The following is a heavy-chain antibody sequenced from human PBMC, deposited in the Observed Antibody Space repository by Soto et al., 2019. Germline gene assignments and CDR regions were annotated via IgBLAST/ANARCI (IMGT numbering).Heavy chain of an antibody. J-gene: IGHJ5*02. CDR2: IYATGDT. V-gene: IGHV4-4*07. CDR3: VREGTKNLRDRFEP. CDR1: GASLSRYY. Sequence: TSETLSLTCNVSGASLSRYYWSWIRQPPGKGLEWIGRIYATGDTDYNPSLNSRISMSVDMSTKQFSLTLRSVTAADTAIYYCVREGTKNLRDRFEPWGRGILVTSPQ. D-gene: IGHD3-10*01.